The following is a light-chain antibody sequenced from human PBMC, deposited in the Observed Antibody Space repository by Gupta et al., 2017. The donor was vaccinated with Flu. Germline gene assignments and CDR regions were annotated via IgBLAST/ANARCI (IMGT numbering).Light chain of an antibody. J-gene: IGKJ2*01. CDR1: QSINSQ. CDR3: QQSYRIPYT. V-gene: IGKV1-39*01. CDR2: AAS. Sequence: SSLSASVGDRVILTCRASQSINSQLNWYQQKPGKAPKVLIYAASTLQSGVPSRFSGSESGTDFTLAISSLQLEDSATYYCQQSYRIPYTFGQGTKLEIK.